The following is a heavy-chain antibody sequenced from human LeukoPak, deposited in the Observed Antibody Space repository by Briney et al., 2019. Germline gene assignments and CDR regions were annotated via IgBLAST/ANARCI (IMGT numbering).Heavy chain of an antibody. CDR1: GGSISSGNYY. D-gene: IGHD2-2*01. V-gene: IGHV4-31*03. J-gene: IGHJ5*02. CDR2: ISYRGSA. Sequence: SETLSLTCTVSGGSISSGNYYWSWIRQHPGKGLEWIGYISYRGSAYYNPSLKSRLTISVDTFKNQFSLKLSSVTAADTAVYSCARSGCSSTSCYVREPSNCPACWFDPWGQGTLVTVSS. CDR3: ARSGCSSTSCYVREPSNCPACWFDP.